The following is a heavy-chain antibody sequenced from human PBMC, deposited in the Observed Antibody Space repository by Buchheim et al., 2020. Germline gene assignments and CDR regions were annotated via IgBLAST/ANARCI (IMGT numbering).Heavy chain of an antibody. D-gene: IGHD6-6*01. Sequence: EVQLVESGGGLVKPGGSLRLSCAASGFTFSSYSMNWVRQAPGKGLEWVSSISSSSSYIYYADSVKGRFTISRDNAKNSLYLQMNSLRAEDTAVYYCARDWTVEYSSSSDDFDYWGQGTL. CDR3: ARDWTVEYSSSSDDFDY. CDR2: ISSSSSYI. J-gene: IGHJ4*02. CDR1: GFTFSSYS. V-gene: IGHV3-21*01.